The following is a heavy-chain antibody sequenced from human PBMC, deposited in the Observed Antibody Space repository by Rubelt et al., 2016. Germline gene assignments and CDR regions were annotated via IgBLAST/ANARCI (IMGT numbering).Heavy chain of an antibody. Sequence: QVQLVQSGAEVKKPGASVKVSCKASGYTFTSYYMHWVRQAPGQGLEWMGIINPSGGSKSYAQKFQGRVTMTRDTSTSTVYMELSSLRSEDTAVYYCARADTIRIAFDIWGQGTMVTVSS. CDR1: GYTFTSYY. V-gene: IGHV1-46*01. D-gene: IGHD2-8*01. CDR2: INPSGGSK. J-gene: IGHJ3*02. CDR3: ARADTIRIAFDI.